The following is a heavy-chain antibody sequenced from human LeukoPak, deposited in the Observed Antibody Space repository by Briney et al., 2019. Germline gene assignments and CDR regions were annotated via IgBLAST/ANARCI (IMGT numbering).Heavy chain of an antibody. CDR1: GFMFRNYW. J-gene: IGHJ6*03. V-gene: IGHV3-7*01. D-gene: IGHD2-2*01. CDR2: IKQDGSEK. Sequence: GGSLRLSCAASGFMFRNYWMSWVRQAPGKGLEWVANIKQDGSEKHYVDPVKGRFTISRDNAKNSLYLQMNSLRAEDTAVYYCAREGPVVIPTTPSSSYYYYMDGWGKGTTVTVSS. CDR3: AREGPVVIPTTPSSSYYYYMDG.